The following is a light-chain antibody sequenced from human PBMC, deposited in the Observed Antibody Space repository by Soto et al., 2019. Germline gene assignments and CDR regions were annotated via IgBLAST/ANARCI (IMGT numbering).Light chain of an antibody. CDR2: KDS. J-gene: IGLJ1*01. CDR1: ALPKQY. CDR3: QSADSSGTYV. V-gene: IGLV3-25*02. Sequence: SYELTQPPSVSVSPGQTARITCSGDALPKQYAYWYQQKPGQAPVLVIYKDSERPSGIPERFSGSSSGTTVTLTISGVQAEDEADYYCQSADSSGTYVFGTGKKVTV.